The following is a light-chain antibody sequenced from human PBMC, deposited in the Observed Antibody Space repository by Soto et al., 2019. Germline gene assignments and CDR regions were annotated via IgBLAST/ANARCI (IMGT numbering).Light chain of an antibody. CDR3: QQYNTYALT. J-gene: IGKJ3*01. Sequence: DIQMTQSPSTLSASVGDRVTITCRASQSISSWLAWYQQQSGKAPKLLIYKASSLESGVPSRFSGSGSGTEFTLTISSLQPDYFATYYCQQYNTYALTFGPGTKVDMK. CDR2: KAS. CDR1: QSISSW. V-gene: IGKV1-5*03.